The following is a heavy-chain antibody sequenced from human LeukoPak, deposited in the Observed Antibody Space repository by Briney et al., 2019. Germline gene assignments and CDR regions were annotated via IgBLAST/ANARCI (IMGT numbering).Heavy chain of an antibody. D-gene: IGHD3-22*01. CDR2: IYPGDSDT. V-gene: IGHV5-51*01. CDR1: GYSFTSYW. Sequence: GESLKISCKGSGYSFTSYWIGWVRQMPGKGLEWMGIIYPGDSDTRYSPSFQGQVTISADKSISTAYLQWSSLKASDTAMYYCARLRDYYDSSGYYYFDYWGQGTQVTVSS. CDR3: ARLRDYYDSSGYYYFDY. J-gene: IGHJ4*02.